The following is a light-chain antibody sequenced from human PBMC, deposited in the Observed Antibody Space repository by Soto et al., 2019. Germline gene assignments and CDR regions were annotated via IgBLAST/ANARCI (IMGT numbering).Light chain of an antibody. V-gene: IGKV1-39*01. Sequence: DIQMTQSPSSLSASVGDRDTITCRARQSISSYLTWYQIKPGQAPKLLIYAASSLPSGVPSRFSRSRSCTDFTRTFSSLQPAEFAAYYCQHSYSTPFTVGPGTKVDIK. J-gene: IGKJ3*01. CDR2: AAS. CDR1: QSISSY. CDR3: QHSYSTPFT.